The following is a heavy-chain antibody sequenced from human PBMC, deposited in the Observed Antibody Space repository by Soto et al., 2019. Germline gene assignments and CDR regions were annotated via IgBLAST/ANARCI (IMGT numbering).Heavy chain of an antibody. D-gene: IGHD5-18*01. CDR2: IYPGDSDT. Sequence: PVESLKISCQGSGNSFNTFWIAWVRQMPGKGLEWMGIIYPGDSDTRYSPSFQGQVTISADKSISTAYLQWSSLKASDTAIYYCARQGYTYGYDFWGQGTQVTVSS. CDR1: GNSFNTFW. J-gene: IGHJ4*02. CDR3: ARQGYTYGYDF. V-gene: IGHV5-51*01.